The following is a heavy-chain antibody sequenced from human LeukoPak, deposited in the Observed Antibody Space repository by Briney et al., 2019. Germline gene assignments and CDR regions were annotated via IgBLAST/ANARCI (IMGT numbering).Heavy chain of an antibody. D-gene: IGHD3-22*01. J-gene: IGHJ4*02. V-gene: IGHV3-11*04. CDR2: ISSSGSTI. Sequence: GGSLRLSCAASGFTFSDYYMSWIRQAPGKGLEWVSYISSSGSTIYYAASAKGRFTISRVHAQNLLYLQMNSLRADDTAVYYCARERDANYYDSSSYYSMRDYWGQGTLVTVSS. CDR3: ARERDANYYDSSSYYSMRDY. CDR1: GFTFSDYY.